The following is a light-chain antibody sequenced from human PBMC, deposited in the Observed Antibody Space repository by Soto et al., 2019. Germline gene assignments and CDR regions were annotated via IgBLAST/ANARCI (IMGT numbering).Light chain of an antibody. CDR3: QQRSNSPLT. J-gene: IGKJ4*01. V-gene: IGKV3-11*01. CDR1: QSVSSY. Sequence: EIVLTQSPATLSLSPGERATLSCRASQSVSSYLAWYQQKHGQAPRLLIYDASNRATSIPARFSGSGSGTDFTLTISSLEPEDFAVYYCQQRSNSPLTFGGGTKVEIK. CDR2: DAS.